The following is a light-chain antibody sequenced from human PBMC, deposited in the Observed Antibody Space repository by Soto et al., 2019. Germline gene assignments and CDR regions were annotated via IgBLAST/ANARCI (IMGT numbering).Light chain of an antibody. V-gene: IGKV3-15*01. Sequence: EIAMTQSPATLSVSPGERATLSCRASQSVSTNLAWYQQNPGQAPRLLIYGASTRATGIPARFSGSGSGTEFTLTISSLQSEDFAVYYCQQYHNWPPITFGQGTRLEIK. CDR2: GAS. CDR3: QQYHNWPPIT. J-gene: IGKJ5*01. CDR1: QSVSTN.